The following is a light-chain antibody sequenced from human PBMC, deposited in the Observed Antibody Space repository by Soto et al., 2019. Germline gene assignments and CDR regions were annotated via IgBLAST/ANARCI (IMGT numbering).Light chain of an antibody. Sequence: QSVLTQPASVSGSPGQSIAISCTGTSSDVDGYNYVSWYQHHPGKAPKLMIYDVSSRPSGVSNRFSGSKSGNTASLTISGLQAEDEADYYCISYTTITTCVFGTGTKLTVL. V-gene: IGLV2-14*03. CDR3: ISYTTITTCV. CDR1: SSDVDGYNY. CDR2: DVS. J-gene: IGLJ1*01.